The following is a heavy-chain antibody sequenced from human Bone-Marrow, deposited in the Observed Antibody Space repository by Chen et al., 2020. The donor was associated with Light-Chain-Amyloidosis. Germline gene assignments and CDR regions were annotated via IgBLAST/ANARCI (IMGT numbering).Heavy chain of an antibody. D-gene: IGHD6-13*01. CDR2: ISYDGSNK. J-gene: IGHJ3*02. CDR1: GFTFSSYG. CDR3: AKDVSVGSSWYSEDAFDI. V-gene: IGHV3-30*18. Sequence: QVQLVESGGGVVQPGRSLRLSCAASGFTFSSYGMHWVRQAPGKGLEWGAVISYDGSNKYYADSVKGRFTISRDKSKNTLYLQMNSLRAEDTAVYYCAKDVSVGSSWYSEDAFDIWGQGTMVTVSS.